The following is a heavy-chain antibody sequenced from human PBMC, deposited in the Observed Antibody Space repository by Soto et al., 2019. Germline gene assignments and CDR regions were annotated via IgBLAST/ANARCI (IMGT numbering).Heavy chain of an antibody. CDR1: GDSVSSNNAA. J-gene: IGHJ4*02. Sequence: PSQTLSLTCAISGDSVSSNNAAWNWIRQSPSRGLEWLGRTYYRSKWYNDYAVSVKSRITINPDTSKNQFSLKLSSVTAADTAVYYCARFDYYDSSGYLDFGPKWGQGTLVTVSS. CDR2: TYYRSKWYN. V-gene: IGHV6-1*01. CDR3: ARFDYYDSSGYLDFGPK. D-gene: IGHD3-22*01.